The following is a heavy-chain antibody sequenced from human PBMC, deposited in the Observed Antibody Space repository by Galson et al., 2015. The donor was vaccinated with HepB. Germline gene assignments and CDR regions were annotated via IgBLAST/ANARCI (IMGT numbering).Heavy chain of an antibody. V-gene: IGHV4-4*02. CDR1: GGSISSSNW. CDR2: IYHSGST. CDR3: ARDGVGGGSGWDTLDSYYYYGMDV. J-gene: IGHJ6*02. Sequence: SETLSLTCAVSGGSISSSNWWSWVRQPPGKGLEWIGEIYHSGSTNYNPSLKSRVTISVDKSKNQFSLKLSSVTAADTAVYYCARDGVGGGSGWDTLDSYYYYGMDVWGQGATVTVSS. D-gene: IGHD6-19*01.